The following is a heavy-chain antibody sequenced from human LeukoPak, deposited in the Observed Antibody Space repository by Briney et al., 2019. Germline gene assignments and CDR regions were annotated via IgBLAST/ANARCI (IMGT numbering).Heavy chain of an antibody. CDR1: GYTFTSYG. J-gene: IGHJ3*02. V-gene: IGHV1-18*01. CDR2: ISAYNGNT. CDR3: ASYPTPYDAFDI. Sequence: GASVKVSCKASGYTFTSYGISWVRQAPGQGLEWMGWISAYNGNTNYAQKLQGRVTMTTDTSTSTAFMELRSLRSDDTAVYYCASYPTPYDAFDIWGQGTMVTVSS.